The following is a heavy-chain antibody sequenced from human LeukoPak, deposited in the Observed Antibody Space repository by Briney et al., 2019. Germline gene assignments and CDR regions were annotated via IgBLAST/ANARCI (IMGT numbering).Heavy chain of an antibody. D-gene: IGHD6-19*01. Sequence: SETLSLTCSVSDGSINSYYWNWIRRPPGKGLEWIGYIYYNGNTNYNPSLKSRVTISVDTSKNQFSLKLSSVTAADTAVYYCARGVNSSGWYTPFPFDYWGQGTLVTVSS. V-gene: IGHV4-59*01. CDR1: DGSINSYY. CDR3: ARGVNSSGWYTPFPFDY. J-gene: IGHJ4*02. CDR2: IYYNGNT.